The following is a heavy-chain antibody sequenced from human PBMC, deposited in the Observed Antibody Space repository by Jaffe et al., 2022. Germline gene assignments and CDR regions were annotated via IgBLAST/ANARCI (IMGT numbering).Heavy chain of an antibody. CDR1: GFSLSNARMG. V-gene: IGHV2-26*01. D-gene: IGHD3-10*01. CDR3: ARMMDSYYGSGSYYSGRKDGGYFDY. J-gene: IGHJ4*02. Sequence: QVTLKESGPVLVKPTETLTLTCTVSGFSLSNARMGVSWIRQPPGKALEWLAHIFSNDEKSYSTSLKSRLTISKDTSKSQVVLTMTNMDPVDTATYYCARMMDSYYGSGSYYSGRKDGGYFDYWGQGTLVTVSS. CDR2: IFSNDEK.